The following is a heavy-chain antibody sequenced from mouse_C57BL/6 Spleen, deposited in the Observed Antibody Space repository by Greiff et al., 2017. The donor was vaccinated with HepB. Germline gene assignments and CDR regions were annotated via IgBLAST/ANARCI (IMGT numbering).Heavy chain of an antibody. CDR1: GYAFSSYW. D-gene: IGHD1-1*01. Sequence: QVQLKESGAELVKPGASVKISCKASGYAFSSYWMNWVKQRPGKGLEWIGQIYPGDGDTNYNGKFKGKATLTADKSSSTAYMQLSSLTSEDSAVYFCARSTYGSSYNAMDYWRQGTSVTVSS. V-gene: IGHV1-80*01. CDR3: ARSTYGSSYNAMDY. CDR2: IYPGDGDT. J-gene: IGHJ4*01.